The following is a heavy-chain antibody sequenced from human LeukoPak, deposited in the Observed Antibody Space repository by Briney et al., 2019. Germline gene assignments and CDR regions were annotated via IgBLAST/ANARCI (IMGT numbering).Heavy chain of an antibody. D-gene: IGHD3-3*01. V-gene: IGHV1-8*03. Sequence: GASVKVSCKASGYTFTSYDINWVRQATGQGLEWMGWMNPNSGNTGYAQKFQGRVTITADESTSTAYMELSSLRSEDTAVYYCAREHSYDFWSEMDVWGKGTTVTVSS. CDR1: GYTFTSYD. J-gene: IGHJ6*04. CDR3: AREHSYDFWSEMDV. CDR2: MNPNSGNT.